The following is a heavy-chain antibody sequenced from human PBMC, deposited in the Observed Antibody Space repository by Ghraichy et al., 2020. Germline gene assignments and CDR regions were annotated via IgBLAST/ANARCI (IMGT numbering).Heavy chain of an antibody. CDR2: IYYSGST. D-gene: IGHD3-3*01. V-gene: IGHV4-31*03. Sequence: SETLSLTCTVSGGSITSGGYYWSWIRQHPGKGLEWIGCIYYSGSTNYNPSLKSRVTISIDTSKNQFSLKLSSVTAADTAVYYCARDPDYDFWSGYSHDAFDIWGQGTMVTVSS. CDR1: GGSITSGGYY. J-gene: IGHJ3*02. CDR3: ARDPDYDFWSGYSHDAFDI.